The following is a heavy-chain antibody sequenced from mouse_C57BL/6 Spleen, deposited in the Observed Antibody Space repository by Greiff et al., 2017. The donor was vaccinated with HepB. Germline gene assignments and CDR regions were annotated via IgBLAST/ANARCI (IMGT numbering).Heavy chain of an antibody. CDR2: IYPGGGYT. CDR1: GYTFTNYW. D-gene: IGHD1-1*01. CDR3: ARSKNYGSPYWYFDV. V-gene: IGHV1-63*01. J-gene: IGHJ1*03. Sequence: QVQLKQSGAELVRPGTSVKMSCKASGYTFTNYWIGWAKQRPGHGLEWIGDIYPGGGYTNYNEKFKGKATLTADKSSSTAYMQFSSLTSEDSAIYYCARSKNYGSPYWYFDVWGTGTTVTVSS.